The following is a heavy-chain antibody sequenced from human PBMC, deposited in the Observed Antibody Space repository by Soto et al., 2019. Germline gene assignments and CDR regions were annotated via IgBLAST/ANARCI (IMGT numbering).Heavy chain of an antibody. CDR2: ISSCGSTI. V-gene: IGHV3-11*01. D-gene: IGHD5-18*01. CDR3: ARDSSGIQLWLPPRVYHYYGMDV. Sequence: QVQLVESGGGLVKPGGSLRLSCAASGFTFSDYYMSWIRQAPGKGLEWVSYISSCGSTIYYADSVKGRFTISRDNAKNSLYLQMNSLRAEDTAVYYCARDSSGIQLWLPPRVYHYYGMDVWGQGTTVTVSS. J-gene: IGHJ6*02. CDR1: GFTFSDYY.